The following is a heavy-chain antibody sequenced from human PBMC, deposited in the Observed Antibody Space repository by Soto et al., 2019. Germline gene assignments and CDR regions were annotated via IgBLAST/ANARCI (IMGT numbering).Heavy chain of an antibody. CDR2: IFDSGST. Sequence: QVQLQESGPGLVKPSQTLSLTCTVSGGSISGGVYYWSWIRQPPGKGLEWIGYIFDSGSTYYNPSLKSRVTISVATSKNQFSLRLSSVPAADTAVYYCAREIIPLPTDWYFDLWGRGTLVTVSS. CDR1: GGSISGGVYY. V-gene: IGHV4-30-4*01. J-gene: IGHJ2*01. CDR3: AREIIPLPTDWYFDL. D-gene: IGHD2-15*01.